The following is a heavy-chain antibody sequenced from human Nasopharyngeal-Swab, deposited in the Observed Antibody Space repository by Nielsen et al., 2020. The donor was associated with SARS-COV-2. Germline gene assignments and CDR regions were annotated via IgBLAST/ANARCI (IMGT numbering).Heavy chain of an antibody. D-gene: IGHD3-22*01. J-gene: IGHJ4*02. Sequence: SETLSLTRTVSGGSISSSSYYWGWIRQPPGKGLEWIGSIYYSGSTYYNPSLKSRVTISVDTSKNQFSLKLSSVTAADTAVYYCARHRHRSSGNPHYFDYWGQGTLVTVSS. CDR2: IYYSGST. CDR1: GGSISSSSYY. CDR3: ARHRHRSSGNPHYFDY. V-gene: IGHV4-39*01.